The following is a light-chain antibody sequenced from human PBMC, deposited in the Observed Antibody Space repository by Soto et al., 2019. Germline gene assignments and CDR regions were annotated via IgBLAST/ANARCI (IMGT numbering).Light chain of an antibody. CDR2: DAS. Sequence: EIVLTQSPATLSLSPGERDTLSCRASQSVRSYLAWYQQKPGQAPRLLIHDASSRATGIPARFSGSGSGTDFTLTISSLEPEDFAVYYCQQRTNWPSSTFGQGTRLEI. CDR3: QQRTNWPSST. V-gene: IGKV3-11*01. J-gene: IGKJ5*01. CDR1: QSVRSY.